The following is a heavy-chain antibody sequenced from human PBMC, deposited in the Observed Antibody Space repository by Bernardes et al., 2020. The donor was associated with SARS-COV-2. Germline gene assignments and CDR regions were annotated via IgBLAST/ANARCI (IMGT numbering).Heavy chain of an antibody. D-gene: IGHD6-6*01. CDR1: GFTFSSYC. J-gene: IGHJ6*02. CDR2: IKQDGSEK. V-gene: IGHV3-7*04. Sequence: GGSLRLSCAASGFTFSSYCMSWVRQAPGKGLEWVANIKQDGSEKYYVDSVKGRFTISRDNAKNSLYLQMNSLRAEDTAVYYCARDLWYSSSSADYYYYGMDVWGQGTTVTVSS. CDR3: ARDLWYSSSSADYYYYGMDV.